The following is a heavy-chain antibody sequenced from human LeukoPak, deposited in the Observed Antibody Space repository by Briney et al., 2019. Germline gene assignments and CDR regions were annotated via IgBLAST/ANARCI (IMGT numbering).Heavy chain of an antibody. CDR1: GFTFNIYS. Sequence: GGSLRLSCAASGFTFNIYSINWVRQAPGKGLEWVSYIGPGSNTIFYADSVKGRFTISRDDAQSSLFLQMNSLRDEDTAVYYCARERGYSSGWYLDYWGQGTLVTVSS. D-gene: IGHD6-19*01. CDR3: ARERGYSSGWYLDY. CDR2: IGPGSNTI. J-gene: IGHJ4*02. V-gene: IGHV3-48*02.